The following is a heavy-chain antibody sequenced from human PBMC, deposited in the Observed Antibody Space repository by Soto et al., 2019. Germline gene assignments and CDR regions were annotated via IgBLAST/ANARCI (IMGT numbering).Heavy chain of an antibody. J-gene: IGHJ6*02. CDR1: GGSISSGGYY. CDR3: ARDRRYYYGSGDLDYYYYGMDV. Sequence: QVQLQESGPGLVKPSQTLSLTCTVSGGSISSGGYYWSWIRQHPGKGLEWIGYIYYSGSTYYNPSLKSRVTISVDTSKNQFSLKLSAVTAADTAVYYCARDRRYYYGSGDLDYYYYGMDVWGQGTTVTVSS. D-gene: IGHD3-10*01. CDR2: IYYSGST. V-gene: IGHV4-31*03.